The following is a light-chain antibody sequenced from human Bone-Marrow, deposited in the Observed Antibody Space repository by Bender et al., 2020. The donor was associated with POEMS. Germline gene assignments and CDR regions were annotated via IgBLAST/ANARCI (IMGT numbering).Light chain of an antibody. CDR1: RSDVGGYNY. V-gene: IGLV2-11*01. J-gene: IGLJ3*02. Sequence: QSALTQPRSVSGSPGQSVTIYCTGTRSDVGGYNYVSWYQQYPGRASKLIIYDVTERPSGVPNRFSGSKSGNTASLTISGLQAEDEADYYCSSYTSSSTWVFGGGTKLTVL. CDR2: DVT. CDR3: SSYTSSSTWV.